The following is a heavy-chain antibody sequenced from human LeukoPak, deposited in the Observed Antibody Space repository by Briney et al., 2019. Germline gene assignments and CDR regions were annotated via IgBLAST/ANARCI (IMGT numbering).Heavy chain of an antibody. J-gene: IGHJ4*02. CDR3: AKVSSGYYSESYFDY. CDR1: GFTFSSYA. D-gene: IGHD3-22*01. V-gene: IGHV3-23*01. CDR2: ISGSGGST. Sequence: PGGSLRLSCAASGFTFSSYAMGWVRQAPGKGLEWVSAISGSGGSTYYADSVKGRFTISRDNSKNTLYLQMNSLRAEDTAVYYCAKVSSGYYSESYFDYWGQGTLVTVSS.